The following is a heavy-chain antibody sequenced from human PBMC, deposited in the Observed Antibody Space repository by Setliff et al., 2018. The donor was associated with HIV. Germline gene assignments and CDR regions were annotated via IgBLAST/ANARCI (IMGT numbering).Heavy chain of an antibody. Sequence: PSETLSLTCTVSGVSTSSSSYYRGWIRQPPGKGLEWIGSIYYSGSTYSNPSLKSRVTISVDTSKNQFSLKLSSVTAADTAVYYCARHDGMKAARRYNNDYMDVWGKGTTVTVSS. D-gene: IGHD6-6*01. CDR3: ARHDGMKAARRYNNDYMDV. V-gene: IGHV4-39*01. CDR1: GVSTSSSSYY. CDR2: IYYSGST. J-gene: IGHJ6*03.